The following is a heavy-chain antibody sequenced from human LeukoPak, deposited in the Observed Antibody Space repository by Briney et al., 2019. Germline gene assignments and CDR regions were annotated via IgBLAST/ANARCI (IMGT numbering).Heavy chain of an antibody. CDR1: GGSFTSFY. CDR2: FLSSGTSSGTT. V-gene: IGHV4-4*07. J-gene: IGHJ4*02. CDR3: ARYSGIYGHDN. Sequence: SETLSLTCTVSGGSFTSFYWSWVRQPAGKGLEWIGHFLSSGTSSGTTKYNPSFESRATISVDKSKNQFSLKLTSVTAADTAVYYCARYSGIYGHDNWGQGTLVTVSS. D-gene: IGHD3-10*01.